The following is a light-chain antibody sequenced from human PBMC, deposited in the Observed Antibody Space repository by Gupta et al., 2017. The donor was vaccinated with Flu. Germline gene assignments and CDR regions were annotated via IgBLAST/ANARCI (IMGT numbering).Light chain of an antibody. V-gene: IGKV1D-12*01. J-gene: IGKJ4*01. Sequence: PSSVAASVGDRVTITCRASQGSSSWLGWYRQKPGKAPKRLIDAASSLQSGVPSRFSGSGSGKDFNHTSSSLQAEDLATDYCQQANSFPLTCGGGTKVEIK. CDR2: AAS. CDR1: QGSSSW. CDR3: QQANSFPLT.